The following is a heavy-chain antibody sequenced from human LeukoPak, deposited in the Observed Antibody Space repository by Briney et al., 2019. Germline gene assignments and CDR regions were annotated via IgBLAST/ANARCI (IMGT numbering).Heavy chain of an antibody. CDR2: ISYDGSNK. V-gene: IGHV3-30*18. J-gene: IGHJ5*02. D-gene: IGHD2-2*01. Sequence: GRSLRLSCAASGFTFSSYGMHWVRQAPGKGLEWVAVISYDGSNKYYADSVKGQFTISKDNYKNTLYLQMNSRRAEDTAVYYCAKGVVPAARGWFDPWGQGTLVTVSS. CDR1: GFTFSSYG. CDR3: AKGVVPAARGWFDP.